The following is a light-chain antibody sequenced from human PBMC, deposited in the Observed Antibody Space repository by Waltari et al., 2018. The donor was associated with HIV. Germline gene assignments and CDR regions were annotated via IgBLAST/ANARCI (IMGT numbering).Light chain of an antibody. Sequence: DIVLTQSPGTLPLSPGERATLTCRASQRVGNNCLAGYQQKPGQAPRLLVYDAFNRATGIPDRFSGSGSGTEFTLTSSRLGPEEFAMYYCQQYRSSPGTFGQGTKVEIK. J-gene: IGKJ2*01. V-gene: IGKV3-20*01. CDR2: DAF. CDR1: QRVGNNC. CDR3: QQYRSSPGT.